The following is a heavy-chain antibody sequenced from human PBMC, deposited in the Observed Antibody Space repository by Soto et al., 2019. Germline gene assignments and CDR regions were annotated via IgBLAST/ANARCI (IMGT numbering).Heavy chain of an antibody. J-gene: IGHJ3*02. CDR3: ARGGDIVATVDDAFDI. V-gene: IGHV1-2*02. CDR2: INPNSGGT. D-gene: IGHD5-12*01. CDR1: GYTFTGYY. Sequence: VKVSCKASGYTFTGYYMHWVRQAPGQGLEWMGWINPNSGGTNYAQKFQGRVTMTRDTSISTAYMELSRLRSDDTAVYYCARGGDIVATVDDAFDIWGQGTMVTVSS.